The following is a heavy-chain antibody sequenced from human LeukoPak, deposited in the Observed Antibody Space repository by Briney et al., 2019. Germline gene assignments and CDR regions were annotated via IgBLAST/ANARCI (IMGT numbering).Heavy chain of an antibody. CDR1: GFTLSHYN. V-gene: IGHV3-21*06. D-gene: IGHD6-19*01. J-gene: IGHJ4*02. Sequence: GGSLRLSCAASGFTLSHYNMNWVRQTPGKGLEWVSSISSTSSYIYYADSAKGRFTISRDNAKNSLYLQMHSLGAEDTAVYYCAGDRSSDWHFDYWGQGTLVTVSS. CDR2: ISSTSSYI. CDR3: AGDRSSDWHFDY.